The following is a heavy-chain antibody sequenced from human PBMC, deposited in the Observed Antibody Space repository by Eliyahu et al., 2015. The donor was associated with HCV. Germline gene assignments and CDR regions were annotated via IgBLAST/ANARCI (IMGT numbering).Heavy chain of an antibody. CDR3: TKDGSRDLAVMN. J-gene: IGHJ4*02. V-gene: IGHV3-23*01. Sequence: EVQLLESGGTLVQPGGSLRLSCVASGFTFSTYAMSWVRQAPGKGLEWVSGISLDGGATYYADPVQGRFTISRDNSQNTLFLQMNSLRAEDTALYYCTKDGSRDLAVMNWGQGTLVTVSS. D-gene: IGHD6-19*01. CDR2: ISLDGGAT. CDR1: GFTFSTYA.